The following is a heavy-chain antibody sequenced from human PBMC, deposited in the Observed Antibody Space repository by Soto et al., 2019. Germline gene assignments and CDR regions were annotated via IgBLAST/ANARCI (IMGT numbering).Heavy chain of an antibody. CDR1: GFTFSDYW. V-gene: IGHV3-7*01. Sequence: QPGGSLRLSCAASGFTFSDYWMSWVRQTPEKGLEWVANIKQYGTETYYVDSVKGRFTISRDNAKNSLYLQMNSLRAEDTAVYYCARGHTSCRSTICLYGEDYWGQGTLVTVSS. D-gene: IGHD2-2*01. CDR2: IKQYGTET. J-gene: IGHJ4*02. CDR3: ARGHTSCRSTICLYGEDY.